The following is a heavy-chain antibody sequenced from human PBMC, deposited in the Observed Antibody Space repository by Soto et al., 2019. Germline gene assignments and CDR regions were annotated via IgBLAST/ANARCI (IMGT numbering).Heavy chain of an antibody. CDR2: ISYDGSNK. CDR1: GFTFSSYG. CDR3: AKETYHYDSGAYCPGNV. V-gene: IGHV3-30*18. Sequence: QVQLVESGGGVVQPGRSLRLSCAASGFTFSSYGMHWVRQAPGKGLEWVAVISYDGSNKYYADSVKGRYTISRDNSKNTLVLQLARLRAEDTAMYYCAKETYHYDSGAYCPGNVWGQGTLVIVSS. J-gene: IGHJ4*02. D-gene: IGHD3-22*01.